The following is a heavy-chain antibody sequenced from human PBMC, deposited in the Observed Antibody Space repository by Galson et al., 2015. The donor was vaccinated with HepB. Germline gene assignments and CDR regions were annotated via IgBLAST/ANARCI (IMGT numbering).Heavy chain of an antibody. CDR3: ARVRGDRYFDL. CDR2: INPSGGST. D-gene: IGHD3-10*01. J-gene: IGHJ2*01. CDR1: GYTSTSYY. Sequence: SVKVSCKASGYTSTSYYMHWVRQAPGQGLEWMGIINPSGGSTSYAQKFQGRVTMTRDTSTSTVYMELSSLRSEDTAVYYCARVRGDRYFDLWGRGTLVTVSS. V-gene: IGHV1-46*01.